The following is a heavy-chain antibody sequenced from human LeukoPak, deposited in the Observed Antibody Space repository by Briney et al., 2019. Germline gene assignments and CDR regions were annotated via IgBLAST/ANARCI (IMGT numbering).Heavy chain of an antibody. CDR1: GGSISSYY. CDR3: ARVPAYYDSSGYYRDPTERYFDY. Sequence: PSETLSLTCTVSGGSISSYYWSWIRQPPGKGLEWIGYIYYSGSTNYNPSLKSRVTISVDTSKNQFSLKLSSVTAADTAVYYCARVPAYYDSSGYYRDPTERYFDYWGQGTLVTVSS. J-gene: IGHJ4*02. CDR2: IYYSGST. V-gene: IGHV4-59*01. D-gene: IGHD3-22*01.